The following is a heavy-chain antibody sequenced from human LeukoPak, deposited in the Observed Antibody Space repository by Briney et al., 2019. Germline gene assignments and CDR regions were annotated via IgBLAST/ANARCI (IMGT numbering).Heavy chain of an antibody. CDR3: ARDQPRTYYYDSSGYYYEDY. CDR2: ISAYNGNT. Sequence: ASVKVSCKASGYTFTSYGISWVRQAPGQGLEWMGWISAYNGNTNYAQKLQGRVTMTTDTSTSTAYMELRSLRSDDTAVYYCARDQPRTYYYDSSGYYYEDYWGQGTQVTVSS. J-gene: IGHJ4*02. CDR1: GYTFTSYG. V-gene: IGHV1-18*01. D-gene: IGHD3-22*01.